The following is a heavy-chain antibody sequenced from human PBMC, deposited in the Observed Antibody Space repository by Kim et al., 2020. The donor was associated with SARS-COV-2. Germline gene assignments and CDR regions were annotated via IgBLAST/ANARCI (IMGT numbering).Heavy chain of an antibody. Sequence: GGSLRLSCTASGFTFGDYAMSWVRQAPGKGLEWVGFIRSKAYGGTTEYAASVKGRFTISRDDSKSIAYLQMNSLKTEDTAVYYCTRGCGEYCSSTRERFDPWGQGTLVTVSS. CDR2: IRSKAYGGTT. CDR3: TRGCGEYCSSTRERFDP. J-gene: IGHJ5*02. D-gene: IGHD2-2*01. CDR1: GFTFGDYA. V-gene: IGHV3-49*04.